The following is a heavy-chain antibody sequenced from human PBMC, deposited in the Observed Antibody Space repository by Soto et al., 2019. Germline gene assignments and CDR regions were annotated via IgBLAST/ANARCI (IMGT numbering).Heavy chain of an antibody. V-gene: IGHV1-69*13. D-gene: IGHD3-22*01. CDR2: IIPIFGTA. Sequence: ASVKVSCKASGGTFSSYAISWVRQAPGQGLEWMGGIIPIFGTANYAQKFQGRVTITADESTSTAYMELSSLRSEDTAVYYCARNNYYDSSGYWVYWGQGTLVPVSS. CDR1: GGTFSSYA. CDR3: ARNNYYDSSGYWVY. J-gene: IGHJ4*02.